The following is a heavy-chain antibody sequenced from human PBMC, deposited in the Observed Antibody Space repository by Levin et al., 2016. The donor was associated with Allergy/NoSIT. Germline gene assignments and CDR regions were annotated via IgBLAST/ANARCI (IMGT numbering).Heavy chain of an antibody. Sequence: GGSLRLSCTASGFTFGDYAMSWVRQAPGKGLEWVGFIRSKAYGGTTEYAASVKGRFTISRDDSKSIAYLQMNSLKTEDTAVYYCTRDGGPYGGNSLDAFDIWGQGTMVTVSS. D-gene: IGHD4-23*01. J-gene: IGHJ3*02. CDR3: TRDGGPYGGNSLDAFDI. CDR1: GFTFGDYA. CDR2: IRSKAYGGTT. V-gene: IGHV3-49*04.